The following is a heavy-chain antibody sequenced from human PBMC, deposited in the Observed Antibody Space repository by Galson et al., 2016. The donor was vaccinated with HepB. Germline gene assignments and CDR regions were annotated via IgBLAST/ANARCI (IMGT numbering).Heavy chain of an antibody. V-gene: IGHV3-48*04. D-gene: IGHD5-24*01. CDR2: IESYSKII. CDR1: GFTFKKCG. CDR3: ARDGPNYNYDF. Sequence: SLRLSCAASGFTFKKCGFNWVRLTPGKGLEWLSYIESYSKIIRYTESVRGRFTVSRDNAKNSVYLQLSGLRVEDTAIYYCARDGPNYNYDFWGQGTLVTVSS. J-gene: IGHJ4*02.